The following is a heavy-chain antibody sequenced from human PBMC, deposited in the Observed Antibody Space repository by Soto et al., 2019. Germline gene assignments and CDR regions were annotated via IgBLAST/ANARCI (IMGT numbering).Heavy chain of an antibody. J-gene: IGHJ6*03. V-gene: IGHV3-11*01. CDR1: GFTFSDYY. D-gene: IGHD1-1*01. CDR2: ISSGSSTI. CDR3: ARGGVDDDHYYYYMAV. Sequence: QAQLVESGGGLVKPGGSLRLSCAASGFTFSDYYMSWIRRSPGKGLEWISYISSGSSTIYYSESVRGRFTISRDNDKNSLYIQMTNLRVDETAVYYCARGGVDDDHYYYYMAVWGKGPTVTVSS.